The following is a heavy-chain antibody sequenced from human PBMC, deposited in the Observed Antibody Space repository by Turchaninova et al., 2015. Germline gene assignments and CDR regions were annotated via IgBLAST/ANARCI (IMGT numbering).Heavy chain of an antibody. CDR1: GGSIRSTGYY. CDR3: AREYPADY. V-gene: IGHV4-39*07. Sequence: QLQLPESGPGLVKPSETLSLTCTVSGGSIRSTGYYWGWIGQPPGKGLEWIGSIHYSGSTYYSPSLESRVTLSIDMSMNQFSLNLNSVTAADTAVYYCAREYPADYWGQGILVTVSS. CDR2: IHYSGST. J-gene: IGHJ4*02.